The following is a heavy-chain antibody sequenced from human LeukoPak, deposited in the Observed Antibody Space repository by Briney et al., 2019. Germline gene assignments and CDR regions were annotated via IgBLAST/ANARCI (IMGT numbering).Heavy chain of an antibody. CDR2: MNPNSGNT. V-gene: IGHV1-8*01. J-gene: IGHJ4*02. CDR3: ARGSRRYMVRGVPAHY. CDR1: GYTFTSYD. D-gene: IGHD3-10*01. Sequence: ASVKVSCKASGYTFTSYDINWVRQATGQGLEWMGRMNPNSGNTGYAQKFQGRVTMTRNTSISTAYMELSSLRSEDTAVYYCARGSRRYMVRGVPAHYWGQGTLVTVSS.